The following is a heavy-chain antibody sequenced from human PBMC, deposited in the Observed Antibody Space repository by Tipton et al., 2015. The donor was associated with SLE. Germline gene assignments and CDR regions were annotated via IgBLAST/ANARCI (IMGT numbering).Heavy chain of an antibody. D-gene: IGHD2-15*01. J-gene: IGHJ5*02. Sequence: GSLRLSCAASGFTVSSNYMSWVRQAPGKGLEWVSVIYSGGSTYYADSVKGRFTISRHNSKNTLYLQMNSLRAEDTAVYYCARDRDTGYCSGGSCFHSWFDPWGQGALVTVSS. CDR2: IYSGGST. CDR3: ARDRDTGYCSGGSCFHSWFDP. V-gene: IGHV3-53*04. CDR1: GFTVSSNY.